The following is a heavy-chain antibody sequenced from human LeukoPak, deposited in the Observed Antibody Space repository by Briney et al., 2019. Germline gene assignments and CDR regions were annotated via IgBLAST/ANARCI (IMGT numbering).Heavy chain of an antibody. Sequence: ASVKVSCKASGYTFAPYYIHWVRHAPGQRLEWMGKINPSTGVTACTQKLQGRVTMTGGTSTNTVYMHLSSLTSEDTAMYYCTPSGDAWGLDYWGQGTLVTVSS. V-gene: IGHV1-46*01. CDR1: GYTFAPYY. CDR3: TPSGDAWGLDY. J-gene: IGHJ4*02. CDR2: INPSTGVT. D-gene: IGHD3-16*01.